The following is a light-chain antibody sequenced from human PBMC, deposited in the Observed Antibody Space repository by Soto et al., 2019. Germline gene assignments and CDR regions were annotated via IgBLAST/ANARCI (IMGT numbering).Light chain of an antibody. Sequence: QSFLTRPAPVPGPLGQSITISCTGTRSDVGGYNYVSWYQQQSGKAPKLMIHEVSNRPSGVSNRFSGSKSGNTASLIISGLQAEDEADYYCSSYTSSRAYVFGIGTKVTVL. J-gene: IGLJ1*01. CDR3: SSYTSSRAYV. CDR1: RSDVGGYNY. CDR2: EVS. V-gene: IGLV2-14*01.